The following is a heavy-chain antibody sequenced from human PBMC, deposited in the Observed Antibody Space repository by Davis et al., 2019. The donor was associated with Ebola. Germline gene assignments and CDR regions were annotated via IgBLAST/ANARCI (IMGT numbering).Heavy chain of an antibody. CDR3: ARDKIYCRSSGCYGGGMDV. J-gene: IGHJ6*04. Sequence: MPSESLSLTCTVSGGSISSYYWSWIRQPPGKGLEWVGYIYYSGTTHYNPSLRGRVTISVDTSKNQFSLKLNSVTAADTAIYYCARDKIYCRSSGCYGGGMDVWGKGTTVTVSS. CDR2: IYYSGTT. V-gene: IGHV4-59*01. D-gene: IGHD2-2*01. CDR1: GGSISSYY.